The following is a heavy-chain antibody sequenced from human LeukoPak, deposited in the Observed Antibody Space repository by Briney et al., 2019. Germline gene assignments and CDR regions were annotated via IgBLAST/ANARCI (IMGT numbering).Heavy chain of an antibody. CDR3: ARDQGNGCFDP. V-gene: IGHV3-7*01. J-gene: IGHJ5*02. Sequence: PGGSLRISCAASGFTFNTYWMNWVRQAPGERLEWVASMNQDGTEKYYVDSVKGRFTISRDNAKNSLYLQMDSLRAEDTAVYYCARDQGNGCFDPWGQGSLVTVSS. CDR1: GFTFNTYW. CDR2: MNQDGTEK. D-gene: IGHD1-1*01.